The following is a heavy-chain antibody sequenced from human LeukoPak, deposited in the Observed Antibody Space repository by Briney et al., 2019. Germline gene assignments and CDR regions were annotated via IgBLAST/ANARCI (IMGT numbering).Heavy chain of an antibody. CDR1: GGSISSYY. J-gene: IGHJ6*03. D-gene: IGHD3-16*01. CDR2: IYYSGTT. CDR3: ARAIRGSYYYMDV. Sequence: SETLSLTCTVSGGSISSYYWRWIRQPPRKRLEWIGYIYYSGTTNYNPSLKSRLTISVDTSKNQFSLKLSSVTAADTAVYYCARAIRGSYYYMDVWGKGTTVTVSS. V-gene: IGHV4-59*01.